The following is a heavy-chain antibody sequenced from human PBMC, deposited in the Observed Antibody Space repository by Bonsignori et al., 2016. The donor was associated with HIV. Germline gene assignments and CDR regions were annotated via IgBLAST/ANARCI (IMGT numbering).Heavy chain of an antibody. CDR2: IYQTGIT. Sequence: QVHLQESGPGLVKPSETLSLSCTVSGYSISSGHHWGWIRQPPEKGLEWLGTIYQTGITYYSPSLKSRVTISIDTSKNLFSLNLRSVTAADTALYYCARGSTATGWFETWGRREPVVTVLL. V-gene: IGHV4-38-2*02. CDR3: ARGSTATGWFET. CDR1: GYSISSGHH. D-gene: IGHD5-18*01. J-gene: IGHJ5*01.